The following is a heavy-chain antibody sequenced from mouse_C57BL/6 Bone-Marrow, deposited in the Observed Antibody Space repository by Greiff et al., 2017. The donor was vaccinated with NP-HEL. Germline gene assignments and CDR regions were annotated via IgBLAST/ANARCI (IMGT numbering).Heavy chain of an antibody. CDR3: ARRTAQATFDY. CDR1: GYAFRSSW. D-gene: IGHD3-2*02. Sequence: QVQLQQSGPELVKPGASVKISCKASGYAFRSSWMNWVKQRPGKGLEWIGRIYPGDGDTNYNGKFKGKATLTADKSSSTAYMQLSSLTSEDSAVYFCARRTAQATFDYWGQGTTLTVSS. CDR2: IYPGDGDT. V-gene: IGHV1-82*01. J-gene: IGHJ2*01.